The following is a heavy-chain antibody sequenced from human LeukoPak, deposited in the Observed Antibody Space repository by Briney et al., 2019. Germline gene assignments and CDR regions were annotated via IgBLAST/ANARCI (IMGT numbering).Heavy chain of an antibody. V-gene: IGHV1-69*13. Sequence: SVKVSCKASGYTFNTYGISWVRQAPGQGLEWMGGIIPIFGTANYAQKFPGRVTITADESTSTAYMELSSLRSEDTAVYYCARDYRDRYYYDSSGPYYFDYWGQGTLVTVSS. CDR2: IIPIFGTA. D-gene: IGHD3-22*01. J-gene: IGHJ4*02. CDR3: ARDYRDRYYYDSSGPYYFDY. CDR1: GYTFNTYG.